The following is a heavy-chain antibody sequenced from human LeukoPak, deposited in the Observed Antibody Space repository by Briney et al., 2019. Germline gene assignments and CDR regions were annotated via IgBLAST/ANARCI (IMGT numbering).Heavy chain of an antibody. CDR1: GFTFNNYA. D-gene: IGHD3-22*01. CDR2: ISASGGHS. CDR3: AKDDSRALDHFDY. J-gene: IGHJ4*02. Sequence: PGGSLRLSCAASGFTFNNYAMSWVRQAPGKGREWVAGISASGGHSYYPDSVKGRFAISRDSSKNTLYLEMNSLKVEDTAIYYCAKDDSRALDHFDYWGQGTVVTVSS. V-gene: IGHV3-23*01.